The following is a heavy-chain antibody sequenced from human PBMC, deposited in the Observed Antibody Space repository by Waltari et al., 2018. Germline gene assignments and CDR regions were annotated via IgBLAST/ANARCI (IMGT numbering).Heavy chain of an antibody. J-gene: IGHJ4*02. V-gene: IGHV1-69*05. Sequence: QLQLVQSGAEVKKPGSSVKVSCKASCGPFSSYAISWVRQAPGQGLEWMGGIIPILGTANYAQKCQGRVTITTDESTSTAYMELSSLRSEDTAVYYCAGSQGDSYFDYWGQGTLVTVSS. CDR1: CGPFSSYA. CDR2: IIPILGTA. CDR3: AGSQGDSYFDY. D-gene: IGHD2-21*02.